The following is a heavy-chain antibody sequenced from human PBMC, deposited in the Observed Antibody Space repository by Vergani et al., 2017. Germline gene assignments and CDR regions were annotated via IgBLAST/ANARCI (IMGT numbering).Heavy chain of an antibody. Sequence: QVQLVESGGGVVQPGGSLRLSCAASGFTFSNYGMHWVRQAPGKGPEWVAFIRYDGSNKYYADSVKGRFTISRDNSKNTLYLQMNSLRTEDTAVYYCRGDDIVVVPAAKEDYWGQGTLVTVSS. J-gene: IGHJ4*02. CDR2: IRYDGSNK. V-gene: IGHV3-30*02. CDR1: GFTFSNYG. D-gene: IGHD2-2*01. CDR3: RGDDIVVVPAAKEDY.